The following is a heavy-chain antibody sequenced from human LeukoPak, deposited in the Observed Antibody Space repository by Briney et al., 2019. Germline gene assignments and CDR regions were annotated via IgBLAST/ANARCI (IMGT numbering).Heavy chain of an antibody. CDR1: GFTFSDYY. CDR2: ISSSGSTI. Sequence: PGGSLRLSCAASGFTFSDYYMSWIRQAPGKGLEWVSYISSSGSTIYYADSVKGRFTISRDNAKNSLYLQMNSLKTDDTAIYYCTKDWGTPDYWGQGIRVTVSS. V-gene: IGHV3-11*01. J-gene: IGHJ4*02. D-gene: IGHD7-27*01. CDR3: TKDWGTPDY.